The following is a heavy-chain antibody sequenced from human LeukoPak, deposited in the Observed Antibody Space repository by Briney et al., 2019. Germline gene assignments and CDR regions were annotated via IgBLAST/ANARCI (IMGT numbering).Heavy chain of an antibody. Sequence: GGSLRLSCAASGFTLSSYAMSWVRQAPGKGLEWVSAISGSGGSTYYADSVKGRFTISRDNSKNTLYLQMNSLRAEDTAVYYCAKVRSPIYYDTYLFDYWGQGTLVTVSS. J-gene: IGHJ4*02. CDR3: AKVRSPIYYDTYLFDY. CDR2: ISGSGGST. CDR1: GFTLSSYA. D-gene: IGHD3-22*01. V-gene: IGHV3-23*01.